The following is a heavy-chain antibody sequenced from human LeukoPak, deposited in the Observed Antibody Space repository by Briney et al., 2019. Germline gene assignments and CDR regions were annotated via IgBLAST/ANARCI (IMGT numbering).Heavy chain of an antibody. V-gene: IGHV3-21*01. CDR3: AGGGDFDY. CDR1: GFSFSIYF. CDR2: ISRTSEHI. J-gene: IGHJ4*02. Sequence: GGSLRLSCAASGFSFSIYFMNWVRQAPGKGLEWVSSISRTSEHIHYADSVRGRFAISRDNAKNSVYLQMNSLRAEDTAVYFCAGGGDFDYWGQGILVTVSA. D-gene: IGHD3-16*01.